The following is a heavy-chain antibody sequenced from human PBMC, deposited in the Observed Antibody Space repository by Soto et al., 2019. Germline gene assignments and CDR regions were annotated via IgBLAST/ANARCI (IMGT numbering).Heavy chain of an antibody. D-gene: IGHD5-18*01. CDR1: GGSISSGGYS. Sequence: QLQLQESGSGLVKPSQTLSLTCAVSGGSISSGGYSWSWIRQPPGKGLEWIGYIYHSGSTYYNPSLKSRVTTSVDRSKNQVSVKLSSVSAADTAVYYCDRGGYSDGYAFDYWGQGTLVTVSS. CDR2: IYHSGST. V-gene: IGHV4-30-2*01. J-gene: IGHJ4*02. CDR3: DRGGYSDGYAFDY.